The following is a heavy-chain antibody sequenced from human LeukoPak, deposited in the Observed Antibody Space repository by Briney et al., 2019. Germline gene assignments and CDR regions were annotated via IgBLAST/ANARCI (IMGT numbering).Heavy chain of an antibody. Sequence: FLRVSCAECGVKFDDFAMHWVRQVKGKGLEWVSGISWNSGSIGYGDSVKGRFTISRDNAKNSLYLQMNSLRAEDTALYYCAKGDCSSTSCYTALYAFDIWGQGTMVTVSS. D-gene: IGHD2-2*02. V-gene: IGHV3-9*01. CDR2: ISWNSGSI. CDR1: GVKFDDFA. J-gene: IGHJ3*02. CDR3: AKGDCSSTSCYTALYAFDI.